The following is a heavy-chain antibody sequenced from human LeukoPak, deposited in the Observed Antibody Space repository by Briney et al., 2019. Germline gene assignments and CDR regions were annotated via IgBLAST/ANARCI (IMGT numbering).Heavy chain of an antibody. CDR3: AGSSSWGPFDY. D-gene: IGHD6-13*01. CDR1: GDSIYTSY. V-gene: IGHV4-59*01. CDR2: IYYSGST. Sequence: KASETLSLTCTVSGDSIYTSYWSWIRQPPGKGLEWIGYIYYSGSTNYNPSLKSRVTISVDTSKNQFSLKLSSVTAADTAVYNRAGSSSWGPFDYWGQGTLVTVSS. J-gene: IGHJ4*02.